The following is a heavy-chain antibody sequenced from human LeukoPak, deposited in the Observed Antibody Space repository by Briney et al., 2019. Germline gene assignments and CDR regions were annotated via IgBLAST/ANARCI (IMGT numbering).Heavy chain of an antibody. CDR1: GFSFSNYA. CDR2: VSASGAST. D-gene: IGHD3-22*01. Sequence: QPGGSLRLSCAASGFSFSNYAMSWVRQAPGKGLEWVSGVSASGASTYSEDSVKGRFIISRDNSKNTVFLQMNSLRAEDTAVYHCARRNYDSSGYYLSYWGQGTLVTVSS. CDR3: ARRNYDSSGYYLSY. V-gene: IGHV3-23*01. J-gene: IGHJ4*02.